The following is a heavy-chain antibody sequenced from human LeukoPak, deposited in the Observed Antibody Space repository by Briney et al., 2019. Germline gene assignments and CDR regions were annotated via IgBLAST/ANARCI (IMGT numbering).Heavy chain of an antibody. V-gene: IGHV3-7*02. Sequence: GGSLRLSCAASGFTFTNNWTNCVRQAPGKGLEWVANVKPDGSDKYYVDSVKGRFTISRDNAKNSVYLQINSLRAEDTAVYYCARILAWGQGTLVTVSS. CDR3: ARILA. J-gene: IGHJ5*02. D-gene: IGHD2/OR15-2a*01. CDR2: VKPDGSDK. CDR1: GFTFTNNW.